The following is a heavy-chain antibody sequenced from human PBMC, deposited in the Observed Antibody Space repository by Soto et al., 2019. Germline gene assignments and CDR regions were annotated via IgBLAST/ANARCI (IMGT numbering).Heavy chain of an antibody. CDR2: ISYDGSNK. CDR1: GFTFSSYA. CDR3: ARGPLY. V-gene: IGHV3-30-3*01. Sequence: PGGSLRLSCAASGFTFSSYAMHWVRQAPGKGLEWVAVISYDGSNKYYADSVKGRFTISRDNSKNTLYLQMNSLRAEDTAVYYCARGPLYWGQGTLVTVSS. J-gene: IGHJ4*02.